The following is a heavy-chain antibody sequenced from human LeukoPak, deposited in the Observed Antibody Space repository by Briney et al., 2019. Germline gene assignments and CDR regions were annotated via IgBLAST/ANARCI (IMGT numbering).Heavy chain of an antibody. D-gene: IGHD6-19*01. V-gene: IGHV3-7*01. CDR3: ARDEVAGYYYYYYGMDV. CDR1: GFTFSSYW. J-gene: IGHJ6*02. CDR2: IKQDGSEK. Sequence: GGSLRLSCAASGFTFSSYWMSWVRQAPGKGLEWVANIKQDGSEKYYVDSVKGRFTISRDNAKNSLYLQMNSLGAEDTAVYYCARDEVAGYYYYYYGMDVWGQGTTVTVSS.